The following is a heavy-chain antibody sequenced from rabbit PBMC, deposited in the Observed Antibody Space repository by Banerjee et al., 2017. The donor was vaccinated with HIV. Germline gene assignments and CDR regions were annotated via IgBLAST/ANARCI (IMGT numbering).Heavy chain of an antibody. Sequence: QEQLEESRGDLVKPEGSLTLTCTASGFSFSNNYWICWVRQAPGKGLEWIACIGAVSTYYATWAKGRFTISKTSSTTVTLQMTSLTAADTATYFCARDLAGVIGWNFNLWGPGTLVTVS. D-gene: IGHD4-1*01. CDR2: IGAVST. CDR1: GFSFSNNYW. J-gene: IGHJ4*01. CDR3: ARDLAGVIGWNFNL. V-gene: IGHV1S45*01.